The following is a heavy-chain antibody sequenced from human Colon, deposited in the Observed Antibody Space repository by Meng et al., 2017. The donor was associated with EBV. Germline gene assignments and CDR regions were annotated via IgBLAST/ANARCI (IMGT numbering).Heavy chain of an antibody. Sequence: VERREAGPALGKPSGPLSPTGTVSGGSVSSGNSYGSWIRQPPGKGLEWIGYKYYSGSTNYNPSLKSRVTISVDTSKNQFSLRLTSVTAADTAVYYCARVPTTGYKDHWGQGTLVTVSS. CDR1: GGSVSSGNSY. CDR2: KYYSGST. D-gene: IGHD3-9*01. V-gene: IGHV4-61*01. CDR3: ARVPTTGYKDH. J-gene: IGHJ4*02.